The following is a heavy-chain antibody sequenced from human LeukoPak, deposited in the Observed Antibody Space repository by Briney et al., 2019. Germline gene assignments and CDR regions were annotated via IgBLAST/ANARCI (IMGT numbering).Heavy chain of an antibody. Sequence: GGSLRLSCSASGFTFDDYAMHWVRQAPGKGLEWVSGINWNSDTIGYADSVKGRFTISRDNAKNSLYLQMNSLRAENTALYYCAKGYHYDSSGYYGGFDYWGQGTLVTVSS. J-gene: IGHJ4*02. D-gene: IGHD3-22*01. CDR3: AKGYHYDSSGYYGGFDY. V-gene: IGHV3-9*01. CDR2: INWNSDTI. CDR1: GFTFDDYA.